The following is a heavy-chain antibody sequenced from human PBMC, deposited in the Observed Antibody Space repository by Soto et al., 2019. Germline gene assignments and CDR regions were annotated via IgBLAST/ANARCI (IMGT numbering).Heavy chain of an antibody. J-gene: IGHJ4*02. Sequence: QVHLVQSGAEVKKPGASVKVSCKASGYTFTSYAMHWVRQAPGQRLEWMGWINAGNGNTKYSQKFQGRVTITRDTSANTAYMELSSLRSEDTAVYYCARDPGYSYGYNWGQGTLVTVSS. CDR1: GYTFTSYA. CDR2: INAGNGNT. V-gene: IGHV1-3*01. CDR3: ARDPGYSYGYN. D-gene: IGHD5-18*01.